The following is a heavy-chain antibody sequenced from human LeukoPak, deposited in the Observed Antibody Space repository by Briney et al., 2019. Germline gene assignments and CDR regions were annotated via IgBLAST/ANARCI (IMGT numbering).Heavy chain of an antibody. V-gene: IGHV3-21*01. Sequence: PGGSLRLSCAASGFTFSSYSMNWVRQAPGRGLEWVSCISSSSSYIYYADSVKGRFTISRDNAKNSLYLQMNSLRAEDTAVYYCARIYGGNSYYFDCWGQGTLVTVSS. D-gene: IGHD4-23*01. CDR2: ISSSSSYI. J-gene: IGHJ4*02. CDR3: ARIYGGNSYYFDC. CDR1: GFTFSSYS.